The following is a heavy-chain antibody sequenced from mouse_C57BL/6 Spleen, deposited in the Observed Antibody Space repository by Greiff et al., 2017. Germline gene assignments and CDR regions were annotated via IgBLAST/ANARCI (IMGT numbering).Heavy chain of an antibody. D-gene: IGHD1-1*01. V-gene: IGHV1-50*01. CDR1: GYTFTSYW. CDR2: IDPSDSYT. Sequence: VQLQQPGAELVKPGASVKLSCKASGYTFTSYWMQWVKQRPGQGLEWIGEIDPSDSYTNYNQKFKGKATLTVDPSSSTAYMQLSSLTSEDSAVYYCARRPFTTVVASDAYWGQGTLVTVSA. CDR3: ARRPFTTVVASDAY. J-gene: IGHJ3*01.